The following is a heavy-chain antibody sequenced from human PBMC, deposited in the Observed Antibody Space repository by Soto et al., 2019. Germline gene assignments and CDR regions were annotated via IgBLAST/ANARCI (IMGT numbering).Heavy chain of an antibody. CDR1: WYTFTSYY. V-gene: IGHV1-46*01. CDR2: INPSGGST. D-gene: IGHD2-2*02. Sequence: EGPVKGFCKASWYTFTSYYIPWVRQAPGQGLEWMGIINPSGGSTSYAQKFQGRVTMTRDTSTSTVYMELSSLRSEDTAVYYCARGRIVVVPAAISLEDFDIWG. CDR3: ARGRIVVVPAAISLEDFDI. J-gene: IGHJ3*02.